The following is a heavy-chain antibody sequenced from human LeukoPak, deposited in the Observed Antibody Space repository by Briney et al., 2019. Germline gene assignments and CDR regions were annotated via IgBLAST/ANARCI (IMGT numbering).Heavy chain of an antibody. CDR3: ARDRHSGYSSVWYDH. V-gene: IGHV1-18*01. CDR2: VSGHNGDT. D-gene: IGHD6-25*01. J-gene: IGHJ5*02. CDR1: GYTFTSYG. Sequence: ASVKVSCKASGYTFTSYGVTWVRQAPGQGLEWMGWVSGHNGDTDYAQKLQGRVTMTIVTSTSTAYMELRNLISDDTAVYFCARDRHSGYSSVWYDHWGQGTLVTLSS.